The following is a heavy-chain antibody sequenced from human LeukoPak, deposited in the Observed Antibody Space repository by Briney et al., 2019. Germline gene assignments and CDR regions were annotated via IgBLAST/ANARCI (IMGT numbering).Heavy chain of an antibody. J-gene: IGHJ4*02. D-gene: IGHD3-3*01. Sequence: GGSLRLSCAASGFTFSSYGMHWVRQAPGKGLEWVAFIRYDGSNKYYADSVKGRFTISRDNSKNTLYLQMNSLRAEDTAVYYCARYDYDFWSGYDYWGQGTLVTVSS. CDR1: GFTFSSYG. CDR2: IRYDGSNK. CDR3: ARYDYDFWSGYDY. V-gene: IGHV3-30*02.